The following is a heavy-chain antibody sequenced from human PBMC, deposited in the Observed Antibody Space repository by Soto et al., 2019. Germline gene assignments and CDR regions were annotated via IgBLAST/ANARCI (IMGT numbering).Heavy chain of an antibody. V-gene: IGHV4-4*02. D-gene: IGHD3-16*02. CDR2: IYHSGST. CDR3: ARGKRDYVWGSYRYTSPFDI. J-gene: IGHJ3*02. Sequence: QVQLQESGPGLVKPSGTLSLTCAVSGGSISSSNWWSWVRQPPGKGLEWIGEIYHSGSTNYNPSLKSRVTISVDKSKNQFSLNLSSMTAADTAAYHCARGKRDYVWGSYRYTSPFDIWGQGTMVTVSS. CDR1: GGSISSSNW.